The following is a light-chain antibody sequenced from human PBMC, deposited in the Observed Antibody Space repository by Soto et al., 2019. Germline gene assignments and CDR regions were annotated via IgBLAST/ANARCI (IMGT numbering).Light chain of an antibody. CDR2: GAS. V-gene: IGKV3-15*01. J-gene: IGKJ1*01. CDR3: QQYNNWPPWT. Sequence: EIVLTQSPGTLSLSPGERATLSCRASQSVSSNLAWYQQKPGQAPRLLIYGASTRATGIPARFSGSGSGTEFTLIISSLQSEDFAVYYCQQYNNWPPWTFGQGTKVDI. CDR1: QSVSSN.